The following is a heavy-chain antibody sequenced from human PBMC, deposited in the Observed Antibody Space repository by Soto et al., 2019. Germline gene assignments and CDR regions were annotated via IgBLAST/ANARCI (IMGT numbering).Heavy chain of an antibody. CDR3: ARSRSYYDSSGRVNYYYGMDV. CDR1: GGSISSFY. J-gene: IGHJ6*02. D-gene: IGHD3-22*01. CDR2: IYYSGST. Sequence: PSETLSLTCTVSGGSISSFYWSWIRQPPGKGLEWIGYIYYSGSTNYNPSLKSRVTISVDTSKNQFSLKLSSATAADTAVYYCARSRSYYDSSGRVNYYYGMDVWGQGTTVTVSS. V-gene: IGHV4-59*08.